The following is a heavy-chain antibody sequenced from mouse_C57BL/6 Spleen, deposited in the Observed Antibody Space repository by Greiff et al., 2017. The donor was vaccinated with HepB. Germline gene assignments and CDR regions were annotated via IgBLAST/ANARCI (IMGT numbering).Heavy chain of an antibody. CDR3: ARLNYGSNLDY. D-gene: IGHD1-1*01. CDR2: IHPNSGST. Sequence: QVQLQQPGAELVKPGASVKLSCKASGYTFTSYWMHWVKQRPGQGLEWIGMIHPNSGSTNYNEKFKSKATLTVDKSSSTAYMQLSSLTSEDSAVYYCARLNYGSNLDYWGQGTTLTVSS. CDR1: GYTFTSYW. J-gene: IGHJ2*01. V-gene: IGHV1-64*01.